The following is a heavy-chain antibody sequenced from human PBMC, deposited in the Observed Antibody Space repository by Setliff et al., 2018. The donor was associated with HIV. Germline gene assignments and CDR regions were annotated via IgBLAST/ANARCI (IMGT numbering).Heavy chain of an antibody. J-gene: IGHJ4*02. CDR3: ARDTGRWLHPTPLGY. D-gene: IGHD6-19*01. V-gene: IGHV1-69*13. CDR2: IIPIFDTG. CDR1: GDSFSSLG. Sequence: SVKVSCKTSGDSFSSLGFTWVRQAPGQGLELMGKIIPIFDTGNTAQKFQGRATITADESTSTIYLELSSLRSEDTAIYYCARDTGRWLHPTPLGYWGQGTLVTVSS.